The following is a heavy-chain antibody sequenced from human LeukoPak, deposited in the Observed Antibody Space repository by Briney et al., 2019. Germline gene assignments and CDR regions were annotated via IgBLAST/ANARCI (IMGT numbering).Heavy chain of an antibody. Sequence: SETLSLTCAVSGGSISSGGYSWSWIRQPPGKGLEWIGYIYHSGSTYYNPALKSRVTISVDRSKNQFSLKLSSVTAADKAVYYCASVVVQIWPQFHYWGQGTLVTVSS. D-gene: IGHD5-18*01. CDR3: ASVVVQIWPQFHY. J-gene: IGHJ4*02. CDR2: IYHSGST. V-gene: IGHV4-30-2*01. CDR1: GGSISSGGYS.